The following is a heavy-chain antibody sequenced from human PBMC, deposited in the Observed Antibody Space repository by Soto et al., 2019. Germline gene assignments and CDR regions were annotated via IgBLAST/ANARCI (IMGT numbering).Heavy chain of an antibody. Sequence: QLQLVQSGTVVKNPGASVKVSCKASGFTFPGFGITWVRQAPGQGLEWMGWITASNGNTNYAQNLQGRVTMTTDTSTSTAYMELWRLGSDDTVVYYCARGYSYGSYWYFDLWGRGTLVTVSS. V-gene: IGHV1-18*04. CDR2: ITASNGNT. CDR1: GFTFPGFG. CDR3: ARGYSYGSYWYFDL. J-gene: IGHJ2*01. D-gene: IGHD5-18*01.